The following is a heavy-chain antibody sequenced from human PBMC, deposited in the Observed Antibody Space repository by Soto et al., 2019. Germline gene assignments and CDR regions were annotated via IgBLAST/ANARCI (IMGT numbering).Heavy chain of an antibody. J-gene: IGHJ4*02. CDR1: GFTFSSYA. V-gene: IGHV3-23*01. CDR2: ISGSGGST. D-gene: IGHD1-20*01. CDR3: AKVGFLDDERITGTIRVFDY. Sequence: LRLSCAASGFTFSSYAMSWVRQAPGKGLERVSAISGSGGSTYYADSVKGRFTISRDNSKNTLYLQMNSLRAEDTAVYYCAKVGFLDDERITGTIRVFDYWGQGTLVTVSS.